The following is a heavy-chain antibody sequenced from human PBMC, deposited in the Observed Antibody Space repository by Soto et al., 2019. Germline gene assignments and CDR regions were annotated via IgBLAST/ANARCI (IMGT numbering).Heavy chain of an antibody. CDR3: ARDWSGSNFDY. J-gene: IGHJ4*02. Sequence: ASVKVSCKASGYTFTSYAMHWVRQAPGQRLEWMGWINADNGNTKYSQKFQGRVTITTDTSASTAYMELSSLRSDDTAVYYCARDWSGSNFDYWGQGTLVTVSS. D-gene: IGHD3-3*01. CDR1: GYTFTSYA. CDR2: INADNGNT. V-gene: IGHV1-3*01.